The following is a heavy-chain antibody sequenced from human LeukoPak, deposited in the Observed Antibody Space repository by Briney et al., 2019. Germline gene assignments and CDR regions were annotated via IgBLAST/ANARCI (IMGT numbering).Heavy chain of an antibody. CDR2: IYYSGST. CDR1: GGSISSYY. V-gene: IGHV4-59*08. CDR3: ARAPSGANLSYYYYTGMDV. J-gene: IGHJ6*02. Sequence: SETLSLTCTVSGGSISSYYWSWIRQPPGKGLEWIGYIYYSGSTNYNPSLKSRVTISVDTSKNQFSLKLSSVTAADTAVYYCARAPSGANLSYYYYTGMDVGGQGTTVTVPS. D-gene: IGHD1-1*01.